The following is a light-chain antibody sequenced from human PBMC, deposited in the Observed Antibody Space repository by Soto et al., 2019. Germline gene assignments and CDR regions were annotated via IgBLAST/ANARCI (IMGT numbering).Light chain of an antibody. Sequence: EVVLTQSPGTLSLSPGERVTLSCRASQSISGIYLAWYQQKPGQAPRLLIYATSSRATGIPDRFSGSGSGTRFTLTISSLEPEDFAVYYCQQYGDGNSPRYSFGQGTRLDIK. CDR1: QSISGIY. CDR2: ATS. CDR3: QQYGDGNSPRYS. V-gene: IGKV3-20*01. J-gene: IGKJ2*03.